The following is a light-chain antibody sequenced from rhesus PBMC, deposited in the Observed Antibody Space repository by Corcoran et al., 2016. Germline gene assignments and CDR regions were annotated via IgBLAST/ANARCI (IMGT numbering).Light chain of an antibody. V-gene: IGKV1-28*03. CDR2: AAS. CDR1: QGISSY. J-gene: IGKJ2*01. Sequence: DIQMTQSPSSLSASVGDTVTITCRASQGISSYLNWFQQKPGKAPKLLIYAASSLESGVPSRFSGSGSGTDVTLNISSRQPEDFAVYYCLQHNSYPYSFGQGTKVEIK. CDR3: LQHNSYPYS.